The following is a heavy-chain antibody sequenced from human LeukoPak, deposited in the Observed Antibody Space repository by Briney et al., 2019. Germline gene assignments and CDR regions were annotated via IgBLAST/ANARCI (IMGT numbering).Heavy chain of an antibody. CDR1: GFTFSSYS. CDR3: AGLRYCSGGSCPRHY. D-gene: IGHD2-15*01. CDR2: ISSSSSYI. J-gene: IGHJ4*02. Sequence: PGGSLRLSCAASGFTFSSYSMNWVRQAPGKGLEWVSSISSSSSYIYYADPVKGRFTISRDNAKNSLYLQMNSLRAEDTAVYYCAGLRYCSGGSCPRHYWGQGTLVTVSS. V-gene: IGHV3-21*01.